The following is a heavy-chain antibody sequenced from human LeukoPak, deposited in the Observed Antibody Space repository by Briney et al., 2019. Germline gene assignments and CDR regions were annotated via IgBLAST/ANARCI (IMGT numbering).Heavy chain of an antibody. CDR2: IYYSGST. V-gene: IGHV4-61*01. CDR3: ARVRRCSSTSCYGYYYGVDV. CDR1: GGSVSSGSYY. J-gene: IGHJ6*02. D-gene: IGHD2-2*01. Sequence: SETLSLTCTVSGGSVSSGSYYWSWIRQPPGKGLEWIGYIYYSGSTNYNPSLKSRVTISVDTSKNQFSLKLSSVTAADTAVYYCARVRRCSSTSCYGYYYGVDVWGQGTTVTVSS.